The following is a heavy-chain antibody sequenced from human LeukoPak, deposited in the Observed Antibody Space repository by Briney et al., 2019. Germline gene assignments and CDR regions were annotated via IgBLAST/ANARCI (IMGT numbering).Heavy chain of an antibody. D-gene: IGHD2-2*01. J-gene: IGHJ3*02. CDR3: ASDSRDAFDI. CDR1: GGSISRSSYY. V-gene: IGHV4-61*02. CDR2: IYTSGST. Sequence: PSETLSPTCTVSGGSISRSSYYWSWIRQPAGEGLEWIGRIYTSGSTNYNPSLKSRVTMSVDTSKNQFSLKLSSVTAADTAVYYCASDSRDAFDIWGQGTMVTVSS.